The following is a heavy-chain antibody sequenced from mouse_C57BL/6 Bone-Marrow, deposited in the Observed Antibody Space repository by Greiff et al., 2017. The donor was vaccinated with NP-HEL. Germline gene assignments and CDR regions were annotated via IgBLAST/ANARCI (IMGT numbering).Heavy chain of an antibody. V-gene: IGHV14-4*01. CDR2: IDPENGDT. CDR3: TIWFQAWFAY. Sequence: VQLQQSGAELVRPGASVKLSCTASGFNIKDDYMHWVKQRPEQGLEWIGWIDPENGDTEYASKFQGKATITADTSSNTAYLQLSSLTSEDTAGYYCTIWFQAWFAYWGQGTLVTVSA. CDR1: GFNIKDDY. J-gene: IGHJ3*01. D-gene: IGHD2-2*01.